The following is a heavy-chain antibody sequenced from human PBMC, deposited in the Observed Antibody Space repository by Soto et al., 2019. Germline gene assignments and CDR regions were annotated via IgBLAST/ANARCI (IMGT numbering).Heavy chain of an antibody. V-gene: IGHV3-64*01. CDR1: GFTFSSYA. D-gene: IGHD3-3*01. CDR3: ARAQSSRDYDCWSGYFPIYYYYYMDG. Sequence: EVQLVESGGGLVQPGGSLRLFCAASGFTFSSYAMHWVRQAPGKGLEYVSAISSNGGSTYYANSVKGRFTIYRDNYKNTLYLQMGCLRVEDMAVYYCARAQSSRDYDCWSGYFPIYYYYYMDGWGKGTTVTVSS. CDR2: ISSNGGST. J-gene: IGHJ6*03.